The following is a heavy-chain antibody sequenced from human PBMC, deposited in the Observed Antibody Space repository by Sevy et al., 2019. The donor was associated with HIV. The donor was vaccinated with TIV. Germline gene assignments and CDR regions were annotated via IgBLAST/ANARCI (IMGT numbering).Heavy chain of an antibody. CDR3: TRGEGHCGCDCYSSPPWWFDP. Sequence: GGSLRLSCTASGFTFGDYAISWFRQAPGKGLEWVGFIRTKHYGGTTEYAASVKGRFTISRDDSKNIAYLQMNSLKTEDTAVYYCTRGEGHCGCDCYSSPPWWFDPWGQGTLVTVSS. J-gene: IGHJ5*02. V-gene: IGHV3-49*03. D-gene: IGHD2-21*02. CDR2: IRTKHYGGTT. CDR1: GFTFGDYA.